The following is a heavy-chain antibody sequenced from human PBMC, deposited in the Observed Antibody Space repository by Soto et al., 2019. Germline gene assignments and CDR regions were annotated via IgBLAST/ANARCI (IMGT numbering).Heavy chain of an antibody. CDR1: GGSISSSSYY. Sequence: SETLSLTCTVSGGSISSSSYYWGWIRQPPGKGLEWIGSIYYSGSTYYNPSLKSRVTISVDTSKNQFSLKLSSVTAADTAVYYCARQRHNWNYDWFDPWGQGTLVTVSS. V-gene: IGHV4-39*01. CDR2: IYYSGST. D-gene: IGHD1-7*01. CDR3: ARQRHNWNYDWFDP. J-gene: IGHJ5*02.